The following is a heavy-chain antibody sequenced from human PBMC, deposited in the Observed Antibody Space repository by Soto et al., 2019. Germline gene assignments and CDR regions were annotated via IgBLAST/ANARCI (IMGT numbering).Heavy chain of an antibody. CDR3: ARDPGIQLWAYYYYYGMDV. V-gene: IGHV1-18*01. Sequence: SVKVSCKASGYTFTSYGISWVRQAPGQGLEWMGWISAYNGNTNYAQKPQGRVTMTTDTSTSTAYMELRSLRSDDTAVYYCARDPGIQLWAYYYYYGMDVWGQGTTVTAP. CDR1: GYTFTSYG. CDR2: ISAYNGNT. J-gene: IGHJ6*02. D-gene: IGHD5-18*01.